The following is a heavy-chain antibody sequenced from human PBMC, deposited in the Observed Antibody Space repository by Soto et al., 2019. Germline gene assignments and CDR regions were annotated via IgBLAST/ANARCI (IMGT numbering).Heavy chain of an antibody. V-gene: IGHV3-66*04. J-gene: IGHJ2*01. Sequence: EVQLVESGGGLVQPGGSLRLSCTASGFAVTSSYMGWVRRAPGKGLEWVSSIYSGRDTYYADSVRGRFTSTTDNSMDTPYLQMNSLRVDDTAMYYCARHVGSYWYFDLWGRGTLVTVSS. D-gene: IGHD1-26*01. CDR2: IYSGRDT. CDR1: GFAVTSSY. CDR3: ARHVGSYWYFDL.